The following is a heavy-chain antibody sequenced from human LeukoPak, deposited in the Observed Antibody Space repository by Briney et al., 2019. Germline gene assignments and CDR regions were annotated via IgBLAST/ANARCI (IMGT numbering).Heavy chain of an antibody. CDR1: GGSISSTTAY. J-gene: IGHJ3*02. Sequence: SETLSLTCTVSGGSISSTTAYWAWIRQPPGKGLERIGSVFYSGNTYYNPSLKSRVTISVDTSKNQFSLKLSSVTAADTAVYFCARYPKLYSNGWIALDIWGQGTMVTVSS. V-gene: IGHV4-39*01. D-gene: IGHD6-19*01. CDR2: VFYSGNT. CDR3: ARYPKLYSNGWIALDI.